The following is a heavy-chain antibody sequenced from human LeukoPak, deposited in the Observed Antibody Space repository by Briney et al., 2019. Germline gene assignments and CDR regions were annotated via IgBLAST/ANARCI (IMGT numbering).Heavy chain of an antibody. CDR3: TTSGPHSSSWSDY. Sequence: GGSLRLSCAASGFTFSGSAMHWVRQASGKGLEWVGRIRSKANSYATAYAASVKGRFTISRDDSKNTAYLQMNSLKTEDTAVYYCTTSGPHSSSWSDYWGQGTLVTVSS. D-gene: IGHD6-13*01. CDR1: GFTFSGSA. J-gene: IGHJ4*02. V-gene: IGHV3-73*01. CDR2: IRSKANSYAT.